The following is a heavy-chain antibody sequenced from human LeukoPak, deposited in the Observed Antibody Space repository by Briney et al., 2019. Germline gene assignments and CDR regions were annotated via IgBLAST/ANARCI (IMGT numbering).Heavy chain of an antibody. CDR1: GGSFSGYY. CDR2: INHSGST. D-gene: IGHD2-2*01. Sequence: SETLSLTCAVYGGSFSGYYWSWIRQPPGKGLEWIGEINHSGSTNYNPSLKSRVTISVDTSKNQFSLKPSSVTAADTAVYYCARGAIVVVPAAISGDYYGMDVWGQGTTVTVSS. CDR3: ARGAIVVVPAAISGDYYGMDV. J-gene: IGHJ6*02. V-gene: IGHV4-34*01.